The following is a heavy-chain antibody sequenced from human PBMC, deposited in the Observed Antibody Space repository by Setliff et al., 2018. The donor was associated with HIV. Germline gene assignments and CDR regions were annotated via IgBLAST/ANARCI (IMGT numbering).Heavy chain of an antibody. CDR1: GFSFSNYH. CDR3: AKDPRAAVATICDY. D-gene: IGHD5-12*01. Sequence: GGSLRLSCAASGFSFSNYHMHWVRQAPGRGLEWVSFIGKTGTKYYTDSVKGRFTISRDNAKNTLYLQMNSLRAEDTAVYYCAKDPRAAVATICDYWGQGTLVTVSS. V-gene: IGHV3-48*03. CDR2: IGKTGTK. J-gene: IGHJ4*02.